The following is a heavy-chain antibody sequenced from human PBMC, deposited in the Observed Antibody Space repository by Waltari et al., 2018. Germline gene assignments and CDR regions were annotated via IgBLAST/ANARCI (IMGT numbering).Heavy chain of an antibody. D-gene: IGHD5-18*01. CDR3: AEDNANLDTVMN. Sequence: QLLLQESGPRLVKPSETLSLTCSVSGASISSNGFYWGWIRQPPGKGLAWIGTFYYSGGPYYTPSLKSRVTISVDTSKNQFSLTLNSVSAADTSVYYCAEDNANLDTVMNWGQGTLVTVSS. V-gene: IGHV4-39*01. CDR2: FYYSGGP. CDR1: GASISSNGFY. J-gene: IGHJ4*02.